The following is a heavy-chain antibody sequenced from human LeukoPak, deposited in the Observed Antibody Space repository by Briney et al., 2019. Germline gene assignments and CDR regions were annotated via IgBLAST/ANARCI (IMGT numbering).Heavy chain of an antibody. J-gene: IGHJ4*02. Sequence: KPSETLSLTCTVSGGAISSRSYYWGRIRQPPGKGAEGVGRIYYSGSTYYNPSLKSRVTISVDTSKNQFSLKLSSVTAADTAVYYCARHEYYDFWSGDSYYFDYWGQGTLVTVSS. V-gene: IGHV4-39*01. CDR1: GGAISSRSYY. CDR3: ARHEYYDFWSGDSYYFDY. D-gene: IGHD3-3*01. CDR2: IYYSGST.